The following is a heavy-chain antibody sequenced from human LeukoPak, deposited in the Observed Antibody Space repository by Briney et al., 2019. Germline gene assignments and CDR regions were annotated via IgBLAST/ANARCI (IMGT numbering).Heavy chain of an antibody. D-gene: IGHD3-16*01. CDR1: GFTFSSYS. J-gene: IGHJ4*02. V-gene: IGHV3-21*01. Sequence: GGSLRLSCAASGFTFSSYSMNWVRQAPGKGLEWVSSISSSSSYIYYADSVKGRFTISRDNAKNSLYLQMNSLRAEDTAVYYCARDRGEPSSGLDYWGQGTLVTVSS. CDR3: ARDRGEPSSGLDY. CDR2: ISSSSSYI.